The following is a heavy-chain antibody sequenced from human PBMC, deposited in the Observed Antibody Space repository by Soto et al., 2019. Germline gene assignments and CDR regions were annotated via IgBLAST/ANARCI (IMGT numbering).Heavy chain of an antibody. D-gene: IGHD1-1*01. J-gene: IGHJ4*02. Sequence: QVQLVESGGGVVQPGRSLRLSCAASGFTFSSYGMHWVRQAPGKGLEWVAVISYDGSNKYYADSVKGRFTISRDNSKHKLYLQMNSLRAEDTAVYYCANRTTGTTDYWGQGTLVTVSS. V-gene: IGHV3-30*18. CDR1: GFTFSSYG. CDR2: ISYDGSNK. CDR3: ANRTTGTTDY.